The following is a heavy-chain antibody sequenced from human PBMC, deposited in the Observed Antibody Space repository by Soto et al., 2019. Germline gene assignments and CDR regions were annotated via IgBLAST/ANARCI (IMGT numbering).Heavy chain of an antibody. CDR1: GGSISSGDYY. J-gene: IGHJ6*02. CDR2: IYYRGST. Sequence: SETLSPTCSVSGGSISSGDYYWSWLRQPQGKGLEWIGYIYYRGSTYYNPSLQSRVTISVDTSKNPFSLKRSSVTAADTAVYYCARDGILVCYYDSSGYTYGMDVWGQGTTDTVSS. CDR3: ARDGILVCYYDSSGYTYGMDV. V-gene: IGHV4-30-4*01. D-gene: IGHD3-22*01.